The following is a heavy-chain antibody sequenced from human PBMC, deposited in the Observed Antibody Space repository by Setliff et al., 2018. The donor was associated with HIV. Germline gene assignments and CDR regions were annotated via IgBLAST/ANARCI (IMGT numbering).Heavy chain of an antibody. CDR2: INHSGST. D-gene: IGHD3-10*01. CDR3: SRAWFGEFRYNWFDP. V-gene: IGHV4-34*01. J-gene: IGHJ5*02. CDR1: GGSLSGYY. Sequence: PSETLSLTCAVYGGSLSGYYWNWIRQPPGMGLEWIGEINHSGSTNYNPSLKSRVTISVDTSKNQFSLKLTSVSAADTAVYYCSRAWFGEFRYNWFDPWGQGTLVTVSS.